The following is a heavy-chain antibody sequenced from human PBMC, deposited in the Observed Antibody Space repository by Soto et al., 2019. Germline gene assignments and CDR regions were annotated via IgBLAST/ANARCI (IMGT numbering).Heavy chain of an antibody. V-gene: IGHV3-30-3*01. D-gene: IGHD2-2*01. J-gene: IGHJ4*02. Sequence: GGSLRLSCAASGFTFSSYAMHWVRQAPGKGLEWVAVISYDGSNKYYADSVKGRFTISRDNSKNTLYLQMNSLRAEDTAVYYCAREGYCSSTSCYYSSWYLDYWGQGTLVTVSS. CDR3: AREGYCSSTSCYYSSWYLDY. CDR2: ISYDGSNK. CDR1: GFTFSSYA.